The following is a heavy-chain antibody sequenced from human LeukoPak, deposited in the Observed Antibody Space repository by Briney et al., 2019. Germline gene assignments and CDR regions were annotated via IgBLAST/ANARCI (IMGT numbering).Heavy chain of an antibody. V-gene: IGHV4-59*01. Sequence: PSETLSLTCTVSGRSISSYYWSWIRQPPGKGLEWIGYIYYSGSTNYNPSLKSRVTISVDTSKNQFSLKLSSVTAADTAVYYCARVSGRDYSNYADCWGQGTLVTVSS. CDR3: ARVSGRDYSNYADC. CDR2: IYYSGST. CDR1: GRSISSYY. D-gene: IGHD4-11*01. J-gene: IGHJ4*02.